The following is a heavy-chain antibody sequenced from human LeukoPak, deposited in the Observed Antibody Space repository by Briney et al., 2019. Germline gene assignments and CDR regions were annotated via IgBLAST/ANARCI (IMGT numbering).Heavy chain of an antibody. CDR3: ARHEGSGWILGGFDP. V-gene: IGHV4-30-2*01. Sequence: SQTLSLTCTVSGGSISSGGYYWSWIRQPPGKGLEWIGYIYHSGSTYYNPSLKSRATISVDRSKNQFSLKLSSVTAADTAVYYCARHEGSGWILGGFDPWGQGTLVTVSS. CDR1: GGSISSGGYY. J-gene: IGHJ5*02. D-gene: IGHD6-19*01. CDR2: IYHSGST.